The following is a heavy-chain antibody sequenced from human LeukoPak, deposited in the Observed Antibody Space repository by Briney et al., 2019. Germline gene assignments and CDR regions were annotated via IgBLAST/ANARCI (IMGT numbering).Heavy chain of an antibody. CDR2: IYYSGST. CDR1: GGSLSCYY. CDR3: ARGREEMATITPFDY. Sequence: SETLSLTCTVSGGSLSCYYWSWIRQPPGKGLEWIGYIYYSGSTNYNPSLKSRVTISVDTSKNQFSLKLSSVTAADTAVYYCARGREEMATITPFDYWGQGTLVTVSS. V-gene: IGHV4-59*01. J-gene: IGHJ4*02. D-gene: IGHD5-24*01.